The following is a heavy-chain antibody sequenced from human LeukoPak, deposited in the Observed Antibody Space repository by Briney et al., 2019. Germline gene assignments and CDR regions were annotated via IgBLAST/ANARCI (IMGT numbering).Heavy chain of an antibody. V-gene: IGHV1-2*02. CDR3: ARDGGRGYEFDY. J-gene: IGHJ4*02. CDR1: GYTLTELS. D-gene: IGHD5-12*01. Sequence: ASVKVSCKVSGYTLTELSMHWVRQAPGKGLEWMGWINPSSGDTKYAQKFQGRVTMTRDTSISAAYMELSRLTSDDTAVYYCARDGGRGYEFDYWGQGTLVTVSS. CDR2: INPSSGDT.